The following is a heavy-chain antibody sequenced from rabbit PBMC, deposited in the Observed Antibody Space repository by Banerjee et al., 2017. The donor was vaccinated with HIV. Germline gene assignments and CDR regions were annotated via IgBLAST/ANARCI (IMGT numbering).Heavy chain of an antibody. CDR2: INTISGDT. J-gene: IGHJ4*01. V-gene: IGHV1S45*01. Sequence: QEQLEESGGDLVKPEGSLTLTCTASGFSFSNGYVMCWVRQAPGKGLEWIACINTISGDTVYATWAKGRFTISKASWTTVTLQMTSLTAADTASYFCARDGFGTGPDYDLWGPGTLVTVS. CDR3: ARDGFGTGPDYDL. CDR1: GFSFSNGYV. D-gene: IGHD7-1*01.